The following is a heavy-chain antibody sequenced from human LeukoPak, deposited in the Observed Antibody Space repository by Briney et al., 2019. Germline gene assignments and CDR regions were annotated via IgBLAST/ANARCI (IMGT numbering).Heavy chain of an antibody. CDR2: ISGSGDNT. CDR1: GFTFDDYA. V-gene: IGHV3-23*01. D-gene: IGHD5-24*01. CDR3: ANQWLGYNLDY. Sequence: PGGSLRLSCAASGFTFDDYAMHWVRQAPGKGLEWVSSISGSGDNTHYADSVKGRFTVSRDNSKNTVYLQMNSLRAEDTAVYYCANQWLGYNLDYWGQGTLVTVSS. J-gene: IGHJ4*02.